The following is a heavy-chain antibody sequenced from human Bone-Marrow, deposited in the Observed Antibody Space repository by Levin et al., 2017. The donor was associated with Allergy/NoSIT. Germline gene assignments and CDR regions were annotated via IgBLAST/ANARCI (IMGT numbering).Heavy chain of an antibody. J-gene: IGHJ4*02. Sequence: SGGSLRLSCAASGFAFDDHTMHWVRRTPGKGLEWVSRINWDGSSIVYADSVKGRFTISRDNAKNSLYLHMHSLRTEDTALYYCAKTFYSSSSSGYFDYWGLGTQVTVSS. V-gene: IGHV3-9*01. CDR2: INWDGSSI. CDR1: GFAFDDHT. D-gene: IGHD6-6*01. CDR3: AKTFYSSSSSGYFDY.